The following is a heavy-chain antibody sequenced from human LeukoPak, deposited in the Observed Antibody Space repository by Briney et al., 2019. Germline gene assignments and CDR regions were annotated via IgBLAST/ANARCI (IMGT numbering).Heavy chain of an antibody. CDR3: ARVRNYYGSGSIDY. D-gene: IGHD3-10*01. Sequence: PSETLSLTCAVYGGSFSGYYWSWIRQPPGKGLEWIGEINHSGSTNYNPSLKSRVTISVDTSKNQFPLKLSSVTAADTAVYYCARVRNYYGSGSIDYWGQGTLVTVSS. CDR2: INHSGST. J-gene: IGHJ4*02. V-gene: IGHV4-34*01. CDR1: GGSFSGYY.